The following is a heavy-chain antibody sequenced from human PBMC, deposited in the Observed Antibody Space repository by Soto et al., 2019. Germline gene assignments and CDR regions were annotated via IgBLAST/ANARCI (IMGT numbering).Heavy chain of an antibody. V-gene: IGHV3-53*01. CDR3: ARLMMVRGVVFEY. Sequence: EVQLVESGGGLIQPGGSLRLSCAVSGFSVSSTYMSWVRQAPGKGLEWVSVMYSGGSAYYADSVKGRFSISRENSKNTLSLQMNSLRAEDTAVYYCARLMMVRGVVFEYWGRGTLVTVSS. CDR1: GFSVSSTY. D-gene: IGHD3-10*01. J-gene: IGHJ4*02. CDR2: MYSGGSA.